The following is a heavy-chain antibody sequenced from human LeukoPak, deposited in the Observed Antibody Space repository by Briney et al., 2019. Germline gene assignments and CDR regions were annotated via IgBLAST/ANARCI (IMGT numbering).Heavy chain of an antibody. J-gene: IGHJ6*03. D-gene: IGHD6-19*01. CDR2: MNPNSGNT. CDR3: VRGGNNINSSGWYQDYYYYMDV. CDR1: GYTFTSYD. Sequence: ASVKVSCKASGYTFTSYDINWVRQATGQGLEWMGWMNPNSGNTGYAQKFQGRVTITRNTSISTAYMELSSLRSEDTAVYYCVRGGNNINSSGWYQDYYYYMDVWGKGTTVTVSS. V-gene: IGHV1-8*03.